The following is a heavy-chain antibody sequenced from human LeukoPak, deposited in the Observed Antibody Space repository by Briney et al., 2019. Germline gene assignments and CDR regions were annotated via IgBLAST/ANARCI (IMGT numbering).Heavy chain of an antibody. V-gene: IGHV3-11*01. J-gene: IGHJ5*02. CDR3: ARGPAWDVVVAGTTLNWFDP. CDR2: ISSNGNTI. CDR1: GFTFSVYY. Sequence: GGSLRLSCGASGFTFSVYYMNWIRQAPGKGLEWVSYISSNGNTIYEADSVKGRFTISRDNAKNSLYLQMNSLRAEDTAVYYCARGPAWDVVVAGTTLNWFDPWGQGTLVTVSS. D-gene: IGHD2-21*01.